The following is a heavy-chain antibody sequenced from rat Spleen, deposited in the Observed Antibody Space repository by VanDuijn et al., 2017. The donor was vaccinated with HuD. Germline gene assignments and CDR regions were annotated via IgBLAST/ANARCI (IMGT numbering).Heavy chain of an antibody. J-gene: IGHJ2*01. Sequence: EVKLVESGGGLVQPGRSLKLSCAASGFNFNNYWMGWVRQAPGKGLEWVASITNSGGSTYYRDSVKGRFTISRDNAKSTLYLQMDSLRSEDTATYYCARRYDFDFWGQGVMVTVSS. CDR3: ARRYDFDF. CDR2: ITNSGGST. CDR1: GFNFNNYW. D-gene: IGHD2-1*01. V-gene: IGHV5-31*01.